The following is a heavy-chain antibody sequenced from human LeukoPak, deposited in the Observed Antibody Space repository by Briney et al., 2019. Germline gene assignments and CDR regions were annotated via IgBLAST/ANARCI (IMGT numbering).Heavy chain of an antibody. CDR1: GFTFSSYW. D-gene: IGHD2-8*01. Sequence: GGSLRLSCAASGFTFSSYWMHWVRQAPGKGLVWVSRIHSDGSTNYADSVKGRFTISRNNAKNSLYLQINSLRVEDTAVYYCARVVDGVTGSDYWGQGTLVTVSS. V-gene: IGHV3-74*01. CDR3: ARVVDGVTGSDY. J-gene: IGHJ4*02. CDR2: IHSDGST.